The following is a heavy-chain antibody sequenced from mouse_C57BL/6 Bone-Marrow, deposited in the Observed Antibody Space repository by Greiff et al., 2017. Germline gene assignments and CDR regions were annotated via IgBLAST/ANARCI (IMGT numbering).Heavy chain of an antibody. CDR1: GYSFTGYF. V-gene: IGHV1-20*01. D-gene: IGHD1-1*01. J-gene: IGHJ1*03. CDR3: ARWNYYGSSYGYFDV. Sequence: VQLQQSGPELVKPGDSVKLSCKASGYSFTGYFMNWVMQSHGKSLEWIGRINPYNGDTFYNQKFKGKATLTVDKSSSTAHMELRSLTSEDSAVYYCARWNYYGSSYGYFDVWGTGTTVTVSS. CDR2: INPYNGDT.